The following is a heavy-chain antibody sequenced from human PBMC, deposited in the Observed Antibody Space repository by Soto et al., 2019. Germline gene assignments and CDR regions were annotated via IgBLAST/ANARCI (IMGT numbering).Heavy chain of an antibody. Sequence: EVQLVESGGGLVQPGGSLRLSCAASGFTFSSYEMNWVRQAPGKGLEWVSYISSSGSTIYYADSVKGRFTISRDNAKKSLYLQMNSLRAEDTAVYYCARAFGGVIADDAFDLCRQATMVTVSS. CDR1: GFTFSSYE. V-gene: IGHV3-48*03. CDR2: ISSSGSTI. D-gene: IGHD3-16*02. CDR3: ARAFGGVIADDAFDL. J-gene: IGHJ3*01.